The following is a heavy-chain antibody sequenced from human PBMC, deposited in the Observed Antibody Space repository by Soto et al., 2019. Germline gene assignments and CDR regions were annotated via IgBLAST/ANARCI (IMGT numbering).Heavy chain of an antibody. J-gene: IGHJ6*02. CDR1: GFTFSSYA. CDR2: ISYDGSNK. CDR3: ARASGIAVAVGRHGMDV. V-gene: IGHV3-30-3*01. Sequence: PGGSLRLSCAASGFTFSSYAMHWVRQAPDKGLEWVAVISYDGSNKYYADNVKGRFTISRDNSKNTLYLQMNSLRAEDTAVYYCARASGIAVAVGRHGMDVWGQGTTVTVSS. D-gene: IGHD6-19*01.